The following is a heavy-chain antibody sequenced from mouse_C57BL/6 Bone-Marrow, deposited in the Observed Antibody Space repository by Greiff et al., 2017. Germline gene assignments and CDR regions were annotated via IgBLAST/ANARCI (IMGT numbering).Heavy chain of an antibody. V-gene: IGHV1-80*01. Sequence: VQLQQSGAELVQPGASVKISCKASGYAFSSYWMNWVKQRPGKGLEWIGQIYPGDGDTNYNGKFKGKATLTAYKSSSTAYMQLSSLTSEDSAVYFCARITTVVAPGFAYWGQGTLVTVSA. J-gene: IGHJ3*01. D-gene: IGHD1-1*01. CDR3: ARITTVVAPGFAY. CDR1: GYAFSSYW. CDR2: IYPGDGDT.